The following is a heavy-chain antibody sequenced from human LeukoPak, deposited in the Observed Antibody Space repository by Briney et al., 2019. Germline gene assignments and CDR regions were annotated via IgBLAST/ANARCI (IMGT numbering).Heavy chain of an antibody. J-gene: IGHJ1*01. CDR2: IPDDGSET. D-gene: IGHD5-24*01. V-gene: IGHV3-7*01. Sequence: GGSLRLSCSAYGFNFSINWMTWVRQAPGKGLEWVANIPDDGSETNYVDSVKGRFIISRDNAKNSLSLQRNSLREEDTALYYCARGWATIPDWGQGTLVTVSS. CDR3: ARGWATIPD. CDR1: GFNFSINW.